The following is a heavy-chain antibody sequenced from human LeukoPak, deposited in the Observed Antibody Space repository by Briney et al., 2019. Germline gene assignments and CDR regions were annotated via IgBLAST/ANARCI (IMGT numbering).Heavy chain of an antibody. D-gene: IGHD4-17*01. J-gene: IGHJ2*01. V-gene: IGHV3-7*01. CDR3: ASPSGDYYDSYDWYFDL. CDR1: GFTFSSYW. CDR2: IKQDGSEK. Sequence: GGSLRLSCAASGFTFSSYWMSWVRQAPGKGLEWVANIKQDGSEKYYVDSVKGRFTIPRDSAKNSLYLQMNSLRAEDTAVYYCASPSGDYYDSYDWYFDLWGRGTLVTVSS.